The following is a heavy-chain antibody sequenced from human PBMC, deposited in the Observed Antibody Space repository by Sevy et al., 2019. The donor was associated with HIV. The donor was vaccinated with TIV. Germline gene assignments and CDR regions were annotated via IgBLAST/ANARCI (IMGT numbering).Heavy chain of an antibody. V-gene: IGHV3-23*01. Sequence: LSLTCAASGFTFSSYAMNWVRQAPGKGLEWVSGISGSGGSGDKTNYADSVKGRFTISRDDSKNSLYLQLNSLRAEDTAIYYCARKYDSSGYFDYWGQGTLVTVSS. D-gene: IGHD3-22*01. CDR2: ISGSGGSGDKT. J-gene: IGHJ4*02. CDR3: ARKYDSSGYFDY. CDR1: GFTFSSYA.